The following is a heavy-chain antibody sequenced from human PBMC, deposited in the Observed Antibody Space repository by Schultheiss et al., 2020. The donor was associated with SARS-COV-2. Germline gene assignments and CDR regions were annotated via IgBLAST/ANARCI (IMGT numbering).Heavy chain of an antibody. D-gene: IGHD3-10*01. V-gene: IGHV2-70*01. CDR1: GFSLSTSGVG. CDR2: IYWDDDK. J-gene: IGHJ4*02. Sequence: SGPTLVKPTQTLTLTCTFSGFSLSTSGVGVGWIRQPPGKALEWLALIYWDDDKYYSTSLKTRLTISKDSSKNQVVLTMTNMDPVDTATYYCARSQGLWFGEPYFDYWGQGTLVTVSS. CDR3: ARSQGLWFGEPYFDY.